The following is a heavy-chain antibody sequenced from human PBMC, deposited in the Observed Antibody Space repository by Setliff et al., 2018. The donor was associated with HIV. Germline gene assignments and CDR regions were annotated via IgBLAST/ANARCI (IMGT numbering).Heavy chain of an antibody. J-gene: IGHJ4*02. V-gene: IGHV4-61*02. D-gene: IGHD5-12*01. CDR1: GGSISSGGYY. CDR2: IYSSGST. CDR3: ARSRGTQQEEYYFDY. Sequence: LSLTCTVSGGSISSGGYYWSWIRQPAGKGLEWIGRIYSSGSTTYSPSLKSRVTILLDPSKNQFSLKLSSVTAADTAVYYCARSRGTQQEEYYFDYWGPRTLVTVSS.